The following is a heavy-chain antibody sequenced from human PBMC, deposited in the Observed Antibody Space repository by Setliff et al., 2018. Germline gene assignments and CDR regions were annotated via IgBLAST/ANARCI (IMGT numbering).Heavy chain of an antibody. CDR3: ARAPGDYDSSGYYSFDY. CDR2: IYYSGST. V-gene: IGHV4-59*01. J-gene: IGHJ4*02. Sequence: SETLSLTCTVSGGSISSYYWSWIRQPPGKGLEWIGYIYYSGSTNYNPSLKSRVTISVDTSKNQFSLKLSSVAAADTAVYYCARAPGDYDSSGYYSFDYWGQGTLVTVSS. D-gene: IGHD3-22*01. CDR1: GGSISSYY.